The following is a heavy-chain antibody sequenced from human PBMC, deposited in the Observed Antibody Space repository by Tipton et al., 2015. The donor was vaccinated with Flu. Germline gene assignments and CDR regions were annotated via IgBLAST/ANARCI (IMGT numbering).Heavy chain of an antibody. CDR3: ARVDSSGYYPGH. J-gene: IGHJ4*02. D-gene: IGHD3-22*01. CDR1: GGSISSYY. CDR2: IYYSGST. V-gene: IGHV4-59*01. Sequence: TLSLTCTVSGGSISSYYWSWIRQPPGKGLEWIGYIYYSGSTNYNPSFKSRVTISVDTSKNQFSLKLSSVTAADTVVYYCARVDSSGYYPGHWGQGTLVTVSS.